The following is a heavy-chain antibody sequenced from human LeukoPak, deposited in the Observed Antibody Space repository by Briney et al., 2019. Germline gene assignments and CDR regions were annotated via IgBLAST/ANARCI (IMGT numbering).Heavy chain of an antibody. Sequence: GGSLRLSCAASGFTFSTSWMHWVRQAPGKGLVWVSRINSDGSGTTYADSVKGRFTISRDNAKNTLYLQMNSLRAEDTAVYYCVRDWGYDSSGYWQKYFDSWGQGTLVTVSS. D-gene: IGHD3-22*01. J-gene: IGHJ4*02. CDR3: VRDWGYDSSGYWQKYFDS. CDR2: INSDGSGT. CDR1: GFTFSTSW. V-gene: IGHV3-74*01.